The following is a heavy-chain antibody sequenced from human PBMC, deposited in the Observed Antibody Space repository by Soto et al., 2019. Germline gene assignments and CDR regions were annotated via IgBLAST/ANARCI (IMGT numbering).Heavy chain of an antibody. J-gene: IGHJ2*01. CDR1: GFTFSSYA. CDR3: ARAAYDFWSGYYPNWYFDL. V-gene: IGHV3-48*04. CDR2: ISSSGSTI. Sequence: PGGSLRLSCAASGFTFSSYAMSWVRQAPGKGLEWVSYISSSGSTIYYADSVKGRFTISRDNAKNSLYLQMNSLRAEDTAVYYCARAAYDFWSGYYPNWYFDLWGRGTLVTV. D-gene: IGHD3-3*01.